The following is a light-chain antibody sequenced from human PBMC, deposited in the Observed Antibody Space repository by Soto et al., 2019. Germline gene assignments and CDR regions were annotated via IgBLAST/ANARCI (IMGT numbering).Light chain of an antibody. V-gene: IGKV1-39*01. CDR2: AAS. CDR3: QQYNTYST. CDR1: QSISSY. J-gene: IGKJ1*01. Sequence: DLQMTQSPSSLSASVGDRVTITCRASQSISSYLNWYQQKPGKAPKLLIYAASSLQSGVPSRFSGSGSGTEFTLTISSLQPDDFATYYCQQYNTYSTFGQGTKVEIK.